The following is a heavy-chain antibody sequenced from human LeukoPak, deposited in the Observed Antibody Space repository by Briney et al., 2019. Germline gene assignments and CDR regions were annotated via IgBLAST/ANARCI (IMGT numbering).Heavy chain of an antibody. CDR1: GFTFDDYA. Sequence: GRSLRLSCAASGFTFDDYAMPWVRQAPGKGLEWVSGISWNSGSIGYADSVKGRFTISRDNAKNSLYLQMNSLRAEDTALYYCAKDSRSGGSWYYFDYWGQGTLVTVSS. CDR2: ISWNSGSI. D-gene: IGHD6-13*01. J-gene: IGHJ4*02. CDR3: AKDSRSGGSWYYFDY. V-gene: IGHV3-9*01.